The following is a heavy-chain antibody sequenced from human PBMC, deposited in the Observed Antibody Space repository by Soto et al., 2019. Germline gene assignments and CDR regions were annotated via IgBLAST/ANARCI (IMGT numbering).Heavy chain of an antibody. J-gene: IGHJ6*02. CDR3: ARGSYSIFGVGYYYYGMDV. CDR2: IYYSGST. CDR1: GGSISSGDYY. Sequence: PSETLSLTCTVSGGSISSGDYYWSWIRQPPGKGLEWIGYIYYSGSTYYNPSLKSRVTISVDTSKNQFSLKLSSVTAADTAVYYCARGSYSIFGVGYYYYGMDVWGQGTTVTVSS. V-gene: IGHV4-30-4*01. D-gene: IGHD3-3*01.